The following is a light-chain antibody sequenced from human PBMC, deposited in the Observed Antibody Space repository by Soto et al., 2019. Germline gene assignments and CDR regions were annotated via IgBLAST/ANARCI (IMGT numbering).Light chain of an antibody. CDR1: QTISSW. Sequence: DIQMTQSPSTLSRSLADRVTITCRASQTISSWLAWYQQKPGKAPKLLIYKASTLKSGVPSRFSGSGSGTEFTLTISSLQPDDFATYYCQHYNSYPYTFGQGTKVDIK. CDR2: KAS. J-gene: IGKJ2*01. V-gene: IGKV1-5*03. CDR3: QHYNSYPYT.